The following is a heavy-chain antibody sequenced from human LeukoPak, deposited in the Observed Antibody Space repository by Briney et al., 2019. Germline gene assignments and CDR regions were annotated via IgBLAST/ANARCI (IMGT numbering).Heavy chain of an antibody. CDR1: GYTFTSYY. CDR3: TRDSYDILTGYYNYYYYGMDV. V-gene: IGHV1-46*01. D-gene: IGHD3-9*01. J-gene: IGHJ6*02. CDR2: INPSGAST. Sequence: ASVKVSCKASGYTFTSYYMHWVRQAPGQGLEWMGIINPSGASTSYAQKFQGRVTMTRDTSTSTVYMELSSLRSEDTAVYYCTRDSYDILTGYYNYYYYGMDVWGQGTTVTVSS.